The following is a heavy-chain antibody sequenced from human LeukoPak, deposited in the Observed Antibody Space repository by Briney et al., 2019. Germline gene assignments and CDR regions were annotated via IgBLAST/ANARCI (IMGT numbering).Heavy chain of an antibody. V-gene: IGHV4-39*07. CDR1: GGSISGSTYY. D-gene: IGHD4-23*01. Sequence: SETLSLTCTFSGGSISGSTYYWGWIRQPPGKGLEWIGSIHYSGTTYYNPSLKSRVTISVDTSKNQFSLKLSSVTAADTAVYYCARVQAYGGKGYFDYWGQATLVTVSS. CDR3: ARVQAYGGKGYFDY. CDR2: IHYSGTT. J-gene: IGHJ4*02.